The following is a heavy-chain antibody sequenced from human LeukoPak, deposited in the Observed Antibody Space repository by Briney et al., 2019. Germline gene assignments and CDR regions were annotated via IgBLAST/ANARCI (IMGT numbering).Heavy chain of an antibody. J-gene: IGHJ4*02. CDR3: ARGSSLDY. CDR1: GYTFTSYG. V-gene: IGHV1-18*01. D-gene: IGHD6-13*01. CDR2: ISGYNGNP. Sequence: VASVKVSCKASGYTFTSYGISWVRQAPGQGLEWMGWISGYNGNPKYAHKFQGRVTMTTDTSTSTAYMELRSLRSDDTAVYYCARGSSLDYWGQGTLVTVSS.